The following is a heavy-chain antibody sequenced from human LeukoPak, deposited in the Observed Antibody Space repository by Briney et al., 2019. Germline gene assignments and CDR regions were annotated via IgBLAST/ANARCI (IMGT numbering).Heavy chain of an antibody. CDR3: AKGRRNYYFDY. Sequence: GGSLRLSCAASGFTFDDYAMHWVRHAPGKGLEWVSGISWNSGSIGYADSVKGRFTISRDNAKNSLYLQMNSLRAEDMALYYCAKGRRNYYFDYWGQGTLVTVSS. D-gene: IGHD1-1*01. V-gene: IGHV3-9*03. CDR2: ISWNSGSI. J-gene: IGHJ4*02. CDR1: GFTFDDYA.